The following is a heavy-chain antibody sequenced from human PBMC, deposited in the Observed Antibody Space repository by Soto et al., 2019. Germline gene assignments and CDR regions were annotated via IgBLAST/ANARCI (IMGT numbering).Heavy chain of an antibody. CDR1: GDSVSSNSAA. CDR3: ARDRLRGYDSSGFYS. Sequence: SQTLSLTCDISGDSVSSNSAAWNWIRQSPSRGLEWLGRTSYRSKWYNDYAVSVKSRITINPDTSKNQFSLQLKSDDTAIYYCARDRLRGYDSSGFYSWGQGTMVTVSS. CDR2: TSYRSKWYN. V-gene: IGHV6-1*01. D-gene: IGHD3-22*01. J-gene: IGHJ4*02.